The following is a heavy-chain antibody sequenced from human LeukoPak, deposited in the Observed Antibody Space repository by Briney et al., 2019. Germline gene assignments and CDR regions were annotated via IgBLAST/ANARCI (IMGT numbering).Heavy chain of an antibody. J-gene: IGHJ4*02. CDR3: ARDHLRGYSGYDDY. Sequence: PGGSLRLSCAASGFTFDDYGMSWVRQAPGKGLEWVSGINWNGGSTGYADSVKGRFTISRDNAKNSLYLQMNSLRAEDTALYHCARDHLRGYSGYDDYWGQGTLVTVSS. V-gene: IGHV3-20*01. D-gene: IGHD5-12*01. CDR2: INWNGGST. CDR1: GFTFDDYG.